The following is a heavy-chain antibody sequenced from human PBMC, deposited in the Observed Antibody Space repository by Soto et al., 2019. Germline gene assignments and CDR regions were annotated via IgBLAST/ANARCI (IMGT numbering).Heavy chain of an antibody. Sequence: QVQLVQSGAEVKKPGASVKVSCKASGYTFTSYYMHWVRQAPGQGLEWMGIINPSGGSTSYAQKFQGRVTMTSDTSTSTVYMELSSLRSEDTAVYYCATWGGYCSGGSCYSYYYYYMDVWGKGTTVTVSS. CDR3: ATWGGYCSGGSCYSYYYYYMDV. CDR2: INPSGGST. CDR1: GYTFTSYY. D-gene: IGHD2-15*01. J-gene: IGHJ6*03. V-gene: IGHV1-46*03.